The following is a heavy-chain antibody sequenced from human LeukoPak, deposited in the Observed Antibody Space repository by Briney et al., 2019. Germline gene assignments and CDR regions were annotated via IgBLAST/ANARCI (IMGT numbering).Heavy chain of an antibody. V-gene: IGHV3-53*01. CDR2: IYSDGRT. D-gene: IGHD6-13*01. J-gene: IGHJ4*02. CDR3: ASASGREAAGYLLGLFDY. CDR1: GLSVSNKY. Sequence: GGSLRLSCAASGLSVSNKYMSWVRQAPGKGLEWVSFIYSDGRTYYTDSVKGRFTISRDNSKNTLYLQMNRLRTEDTAMYYCASASGREAAGYLLGLFDYWGQGTLVTVSS.